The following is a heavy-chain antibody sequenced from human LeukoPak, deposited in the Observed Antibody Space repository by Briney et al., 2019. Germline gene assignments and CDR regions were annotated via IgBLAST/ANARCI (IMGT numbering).Heavy chain of an antibody. Sequence: SETLSLTCTVSGGSISSYYWSWIRQPPGKGLEWIGYIYYSGSTNYNPSLKSRVTISVDTSKNQFSLKLSSVTAADTAVYYCARGRYPGAFDIWGQGTMVTVSS. CDR3: ARGRYPGAFDI. CDR1: GGSISSYY. J-gene: IGHJ3*02. V-gene: IGHV4-59*01. D-gene: IGHD3-9*01. CDR2: IYYSGST.